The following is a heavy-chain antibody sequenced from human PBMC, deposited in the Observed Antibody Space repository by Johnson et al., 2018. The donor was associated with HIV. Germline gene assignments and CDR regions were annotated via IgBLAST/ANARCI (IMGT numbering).Heavy chain of an antibody. V-gene: IGHV3-30*04. D-gene: IGHD3-22*01. CDR1: GFTFSSYA. CDR2: ISYDGSNK. Sequence: QVQLVESGGGLVKPGGSLRLSCAASGFTFSSYAMHWVRQAPGKGLEWVAVISYDGSNKYYADSVKGRFTISRDNSKNTLYLQMNSLRAEDTAVYYCARAGVVFSTASHDAFDIWGQGTMVTVSS. J-gene: IGHJ3*02. CDR3: ARAGVVFSTASHDAFDI.